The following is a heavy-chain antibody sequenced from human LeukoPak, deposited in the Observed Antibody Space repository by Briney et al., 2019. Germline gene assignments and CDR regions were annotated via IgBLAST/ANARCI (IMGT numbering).Heavy chain of an antibody. CDR3: ARDRGDSSGYYPFDY. CDR2: ISSSSSYI. CDR1: GFTFSSYS. J-gene: IGHJ4*02. D-gene: IGHD3-22*01. V-gene: IGHV3-21*01. Sequence: GGSLRLSCAASGFTFSSYSMNWVRQAPGKGLEWVSSISSSSSYIYYADSVKGRFTISRDNAKNSLYLQMNSLRAEDTAVYYCARDRGDSSGYYPFDYWGQGTLVTVSS.